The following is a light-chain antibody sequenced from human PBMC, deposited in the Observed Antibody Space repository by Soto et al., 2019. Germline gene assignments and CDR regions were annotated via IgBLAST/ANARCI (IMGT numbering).Light chain of an antibody. Sequence: DIVMTQSPDSLAVSLGERATINCKSSQSVLSSSNNKNYLSWYQQKPGQPPKLLIFWASTRESGVPDRFSGSGSGTDFPLTISSLQAEDVAVYYCQQYYRTPLFGGGTKVEIK. J-gene: IGKJ4*01. V-gene: IGKV4-1*01. CDR1: QSVLSSSNNKNY. CDR3: QQYYRTPL. CDR2: WAS.